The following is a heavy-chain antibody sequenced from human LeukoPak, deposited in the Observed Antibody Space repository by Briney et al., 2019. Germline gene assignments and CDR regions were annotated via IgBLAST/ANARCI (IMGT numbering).Heavy chain of an antibody. CDR2: INHSGST. D-gene: IGHD3-9*01. J-gene: IGHJ4*02. CDR1: GGSFSGYY. Sequence: SETLSLTCAVYGGSFSGYYWSWIRQPPGKGLEWIGEINHSGSTNYNPSLKSRVTISVDTSKNQFSLKLSSVTAADTAVYYCARGSHYDILTGYYGSSFDYWGQGTLVTVSS. CDR3: ARGSHYDILTGYYGSSFDY. V-gene: IGHV4-34*01.